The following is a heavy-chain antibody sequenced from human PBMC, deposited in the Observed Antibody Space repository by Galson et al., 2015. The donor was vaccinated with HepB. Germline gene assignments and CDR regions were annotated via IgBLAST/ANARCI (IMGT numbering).Heavy chain of an antibody. D-gene: IGHD6-19*01. Sequence: SLRLSCAASGFTFSTFTMSWVRQTPGKGLQWVSYISTNGATIYYTDSVKGRFTVARDNSKNTLFLQKTGLTADDTAIYYCARVHPEYTSGWYRQALYYFDSWSQGTLVAVSA. V-gene: IGHV3-48*01. CDR3: ARVHPEYTSGWYRQALYYFDS. J-gene: IGHJ4*02. CDR1: GFTFSTFT. CDR2: ISTNGATI.